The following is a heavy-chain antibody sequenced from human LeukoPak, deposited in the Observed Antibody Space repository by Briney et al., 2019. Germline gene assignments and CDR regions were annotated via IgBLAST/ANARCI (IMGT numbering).Heavy chain of an antibody. CDR3: ARLGLRRGVGVVVAARWFDP. Sequence: SETLSLTCTVSGSSINNNFWTWIRQPPGKGLEWIGHIYSTGSANYNPSLRSRVLISGDTSKNQISLKLTSVTAADTAVYYCARLGLRRGVGVVVAARWFDPWGQGTLVTVSS. V-gene: IGHV4-59*08. D-gene: IGHD2-15*01. CDR2: IYSTGSA. CDR1: GSSINNNF. J-gene: IGHJ5*02.